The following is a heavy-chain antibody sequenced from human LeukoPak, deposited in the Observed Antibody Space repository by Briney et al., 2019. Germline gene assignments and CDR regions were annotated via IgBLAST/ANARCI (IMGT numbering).Heavy chain of an antibody. CDR2: IDNSGTTI. Sequence: GGSLRLSCAASGGTFSDYYMSWIRQAPGKGLEWVSYIDNSGTTIDYADSLSRRFTISSDTAKNSLYIQIDGLRADDSAVYYCAGEQEQSVWKFYGTYAYYYYIDVWGERTTVTVSS. CDR1: GGTFSDYY. CDR3: AGEQEQSVWKFYGTYAYYYYIDV. J-gene: IGHJ6*03. D-gene: IGHD3-16*01. V-gene: IGHV3-11*01.